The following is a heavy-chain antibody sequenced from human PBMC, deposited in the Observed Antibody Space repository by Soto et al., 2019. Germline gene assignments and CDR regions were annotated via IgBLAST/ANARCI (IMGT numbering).Heavy chain of an antibody. D-gene: IGHD3-9*01. CDR2: IYYSGST. Sequence: SETLSLTCTVSGRSISSGDYYWSWIRQPPGKGLEWIGYIYYSGSTYYNPSLKSRVTISVDTSKNQFSLKLSSVTAADTAVYYCARAYLGILTGYWFDPWGQGTLVTVSS. V-gene: IGHV4-30-4*01. CDR1: GRSISSGDYY. CDR3: ARAYLGILTGYWFDP. J-gene: IGHJ5*02.